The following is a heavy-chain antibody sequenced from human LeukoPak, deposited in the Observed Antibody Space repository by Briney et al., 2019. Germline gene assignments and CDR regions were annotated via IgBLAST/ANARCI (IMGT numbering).Heavy chain of an antibody. CDR2: INHSGST. V-gene: IGHV4-34*01. D-gene: IGHD3-10*01. CDR1: GGSFSGYY. CDR3: ARGWFGEFHFDY. J-gene: IGHJ4*02. Sequence: SETLSLTCAVYGGSFSGYYWSWIRQPPGKGLEWIGEINHSGSTNYNPSLKSRVTISVDTSKNQFSLKLSSVTAADTAVYYCARGWFGEFHFDYWGQGPWSPSPQ.